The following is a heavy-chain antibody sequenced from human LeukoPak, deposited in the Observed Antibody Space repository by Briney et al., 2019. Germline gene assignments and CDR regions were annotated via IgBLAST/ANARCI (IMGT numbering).Heavy chain of an antibody. CDR1: GFTFSSYW. Sequence: SGGSLRLSCAASGFTFSSYWMHWVRQAPGKGLVWVSRINSDGSSTSYADSVKGRFTISRDNAKNTLYLQMNSLKTEDTAVYYCTVYCSSTSCYVGDAFDIWGQGTMVTVSS. V-gene: IGHV3-74*01. CDR2: INSDGSST. D-gene: IGHD2-2*01. J-gene: IGHJ3*02. CDR3: TVYCSSTSCYVGDAFDI.